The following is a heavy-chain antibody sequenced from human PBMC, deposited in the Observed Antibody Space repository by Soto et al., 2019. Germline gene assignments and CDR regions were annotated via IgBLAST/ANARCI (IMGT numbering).Heavy chain of an antibody. CDR1: GGSVSSGSYY. D-gene: IGHD3-22*01. Sequence: SETLSLTCTVSGGSVSSGSYYWSWIRQPPGKGLEWIGYIYYSGSTNYNPSLKSRVTISVDTSKNQFSLKLRSVTAADTAVYYCARGRITMIVVGLYYYYGMDVWGQGTTVTVSS. V-gene: IGHV4-61*01. CDR3: ARGRITMIVVGLYYYYGMDV. CDR2: IYYSGST. J-gene: IGHJ6*02.